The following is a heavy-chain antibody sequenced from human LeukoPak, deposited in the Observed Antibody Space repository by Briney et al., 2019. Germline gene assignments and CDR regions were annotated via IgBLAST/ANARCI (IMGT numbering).Heavy chain of an antibody. CDR3: ASGYRHTFDY. CDR1: GYTFTGYY. Sequence: ASVNVSCKASGYTFTGYYMHWVRQAPGQGLEWMGWINPNSGGTNYAQTFQGRVTMTRDTSISTAYMELSRLRADDTAVYYCASGYRHTFDYWGQGSLVTVST. J-gene: IGHJ4*02. CDR2: INPNSGGT. V-gene: IGHV1-2*02. D-gene: IGHD5-18*01.